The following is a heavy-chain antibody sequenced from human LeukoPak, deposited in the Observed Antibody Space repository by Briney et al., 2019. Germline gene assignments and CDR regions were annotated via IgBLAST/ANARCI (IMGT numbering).Heavy chain of an antibody. V-gene: IGHV4-38-2*02. CDR2: IYHSGST. D-gene: IGHD2-2*01. Sequence: PSETLSLTCTVSGYSISSGYYWGWIRQPPGKRLEWIGSIYHSGSTYYNPSLKSRVTISVDTSKNQFSLKLSSVTAADTAVYYCARDIEYCSSTSCYDFDYWGQGTLVTVSS. J-gene: IGHJ4*02. CDR1: GYSISSGYY. CDR3: ARDIEYCSSTSCYDFDY.